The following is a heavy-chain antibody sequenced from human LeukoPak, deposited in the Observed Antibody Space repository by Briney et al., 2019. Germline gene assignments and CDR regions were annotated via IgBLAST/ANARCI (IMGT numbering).Heavy chain of an antibody. CDR2: ISAYNGNT. J-gene: IGHJ4*02. Sequence: ASVKVSCKASGYTFTSYGISWVRQAPGQGLEWMGWISAYNGNTNYAQKLQGRVTMTTDTSTSTAYMELRRLISDDTAVYYCARDRRSGYCSSTSWYLYDYWGQGTLGTASS. CDR3: ARDRRSGYCSSTSWYLYDY. V-gene: IGHV1-18*01. D-gene: IGHD2-2*01. CDR1: GYTFTSYG.